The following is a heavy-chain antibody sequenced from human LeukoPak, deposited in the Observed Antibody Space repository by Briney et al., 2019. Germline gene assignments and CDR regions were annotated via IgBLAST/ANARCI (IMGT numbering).Heavy chain of an antibody. CDR1: GFTFSSYA. V-gene: IGHV3-23*01. J-gene: IGHJ5*01. CDR3: AKKGVTVIGSNWFDS. D-gene: IGHD4-11*01. CDR2: ISGSGGST. Sequence: GGSLRLSCAASGFTFSSYAMSWVRQAPGKGLEWVSTISGSGGSTNSADSVKGLFTISRDNSKNTLYLQMNSLRAEDTAVYYCAKKGVTVIGSNWFDSWGQGTLVTVSS.